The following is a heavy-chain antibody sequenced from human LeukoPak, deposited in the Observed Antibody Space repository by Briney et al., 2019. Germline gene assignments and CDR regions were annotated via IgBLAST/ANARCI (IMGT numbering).Heavy chain of an antibody. CDR2: ISRSSTTI. V-gene: IGHV3-48*01. J-gene: IGHJ4*02. Sequence: PGGSLRLSCAASGFTFSSYGMNWVSQAPGEGLEWVSYISRSSTTIYYADSVKGRFTISRDNAKDSLYLQMNSLRAEDTAVYYCARAGAVAGPPDYWGQGTLVTVSS. CDR1: GFTFSSYG. D-gene: IGHD6-19*01. CDR3: ARAGAVAGPPDY.